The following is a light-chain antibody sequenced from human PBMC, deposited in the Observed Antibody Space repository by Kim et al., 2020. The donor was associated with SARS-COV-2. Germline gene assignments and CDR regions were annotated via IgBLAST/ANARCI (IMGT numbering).Light chain of an antibody. Sequence: GKTVTISGTRSSGSIDDNDVQWYQQRPGGVPTTVIYEDDQRPSGVSDRFSGSIDNSSNSASLTISGLRTEDEADYYCQSYNRDNVIFGGGTQLTVL. CDR3: QSYNRDNVI. J-gene: IGLJ2*01. CDR2: EDD. V-gene: IGLV6-57*03. CDR1: SGSIDDND.